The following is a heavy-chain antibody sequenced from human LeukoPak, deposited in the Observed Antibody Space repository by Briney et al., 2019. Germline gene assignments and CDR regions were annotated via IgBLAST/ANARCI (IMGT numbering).Heavy chain of an antibody. V-gene: IGHV1-46*01. CDR1: GYTFTSYH. D-gene: IGHD5-18*01. J-gene: IGHJ4*02. CDR2: IDPSGDST. CDR3: ARGDKYSYGPGD. Sequence: VASVKVSCKASGYTFTSYHMHWVRQASGQGLEWMGIIDPSGDSTGYSQNFRDRVTMTRDTSTSTVYMELSSLRSDDTAVYYCARGDKYSYGPGDWGQGTLVTVSS.